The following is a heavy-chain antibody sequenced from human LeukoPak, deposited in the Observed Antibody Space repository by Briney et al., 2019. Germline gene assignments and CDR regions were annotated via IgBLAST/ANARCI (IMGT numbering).Heavy chain of an antibody. CDR3: AMVTTVGRGFDY. J-gene: IGHJ4*02. D-gene: IGHD4-23*01. V-gene: IGHV1-2*02. Sequence: ASVKVSCKASGYTFTGYYMHWVRQAPGQGLEWMGWINPNSGGTNYAQKFQGRVTMTRDTSTSTVYMELSSLRSEDTAVYYCAMVTTVGRGFDYWGQGTLVTVSS. CDR1: GYTFTGYY. CDR2: INPNSGGT.